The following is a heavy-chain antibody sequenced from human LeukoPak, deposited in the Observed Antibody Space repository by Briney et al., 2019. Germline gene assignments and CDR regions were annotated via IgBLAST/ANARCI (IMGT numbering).Heavy chain of an antibody. Sequence: ASVKASCKASGYTFTSYYMHWVRQAPGQGLEWMGIINPSGGSTSYAQKFKGRVTMTRDMSTSTVYMELSSLRSEDTAVYYCARDRESSGGILRRNWFDPWGQGTLVTVSS. V-gene: IGHV1-46*01. D-gene: IGHD2-15*01. J-gene: IGHJ5*02. CDR3: ARDRESSGGILRRNWFDP. CDR2: INPSGGST. CDR1: GYTFTSYY.